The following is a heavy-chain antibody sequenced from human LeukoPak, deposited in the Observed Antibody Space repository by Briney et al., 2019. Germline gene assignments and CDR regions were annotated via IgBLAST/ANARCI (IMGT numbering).Heavy chain of an antibody. J-gene: IGHJ4*02. CDR2: IYYSGST. Sequence: SETLSLTCAVYGGSFSNYWSWIRRPPGKGLEWIGSIYYSGSTYYNPSLKSRVTISVDTSKNQFSLKLSSVTAADTAVYYCARHLRARQLAAWGQGTLVTVSS. D-gene: IGHD6-13*01. CDR1: GGSFSNY. V-gene: IGHV4-39*01. CDR3: ARHLRARQLAA.